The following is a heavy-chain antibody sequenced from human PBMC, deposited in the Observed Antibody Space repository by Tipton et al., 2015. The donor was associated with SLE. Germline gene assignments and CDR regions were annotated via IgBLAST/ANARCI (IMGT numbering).Heavy chain of an antibody. CDR3: ARGYSYGYSYYGMDV. J-gene: IGHJ6*02. Sequence: TLSLTCAVYGGSFSGYYWSWIRQPPGKGLEWIGEINHSGSTNYNPSLKSRVTISVDTSKNQFSLKLSSVTAADTAVYYCARGYSYGYSYYGMDVWGQGTTVTVSS. CDR1: GGSFSGYY. D-gene: IGHD5-18*01. V-gene: IGHV4-34*01. CDR2: INHSGST.